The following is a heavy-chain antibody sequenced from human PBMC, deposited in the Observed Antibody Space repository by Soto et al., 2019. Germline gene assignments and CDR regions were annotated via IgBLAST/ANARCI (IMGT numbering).Heavy chain of an antibody. CDR2: IIAIFGTA. D-gene: IGHD2-8*01. V-gene: IGHV1-69*01. Sequence: QVQLVQAGAEVKKPGSSVKVSCKASGGTFSSYAISWVRQAPGQGLEWMGGIIAIFGTANYAQKFQGRVTITADESTSTAYMELSSSGSEDTAVYYCAREKTEGGYCTNGVCYTFDYWGQGTLVTVSS. CDR1: GGTFSSYA. J-gene: IGHJ4*02. CDR3: AREKTEGGYCTNGVCYTFDY.